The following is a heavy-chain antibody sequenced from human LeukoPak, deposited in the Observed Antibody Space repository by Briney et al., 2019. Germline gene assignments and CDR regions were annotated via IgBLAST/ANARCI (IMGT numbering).Heavy chain of an antibody. J-gene: IGHJ4*02. V-gene: IGHV3-23*01. CDR1: GFAFSSYA. Sequence: PGGSLRLSCAASGFAFSSYAMSWVRQAPGKGLEWVSGISGSGGSTYYADSVKSRFTIYRDNSKNTLYLQMSSLRAEDTAVYYCAKESESGAGDYFDNWGQGTLVTVPS. CDR3: AKESESGAGDYFDN. CDR2: ISGSGGST.